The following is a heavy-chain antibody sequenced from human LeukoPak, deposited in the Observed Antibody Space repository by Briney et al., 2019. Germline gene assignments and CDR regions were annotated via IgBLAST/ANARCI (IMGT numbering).Heavy chain of an antibody. J-gene: IGHJ4*02. CDR2: IRYDGSNK. CDR1: GFTFSSYG. Sequence: GGSLRLSCAASGFTFSSYGMHWVGQAPGKGLEWVAFIRYDGSNKYYADSVKGRFTISRDNSKNTLYLQMNSLRAEDTAVYYCAKDPRSVYYYDSSGYPDYWGQGTLVTVSS. V-gene: IGHV3-30*02. D-gene: IGHD3-22*01. CDR3: AKDPRSVYYYDSSGYPDY.